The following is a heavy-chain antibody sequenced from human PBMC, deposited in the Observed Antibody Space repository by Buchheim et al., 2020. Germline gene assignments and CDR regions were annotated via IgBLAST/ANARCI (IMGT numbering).Heavy chain of an antibody. CDR2: IYYSGST. CDR1: GDSISSSSYY. D-gene: IGHD5-12*01. J-gene: IGHJ5*02. Sequence: QLQLQESGPGLVKPSETLSLTCIVSGDSISSSSYYWGWIRQPPGKGLEWIGSIYYSGSTYYNPSLKSRVTISVDTSKNQFSLKLISVTAADTAVYYCARPGIAATFLSWFDPWGQGIL. CDR3: ARPGIAATFLSWFDP. V-gene: IGHV4-39*01.